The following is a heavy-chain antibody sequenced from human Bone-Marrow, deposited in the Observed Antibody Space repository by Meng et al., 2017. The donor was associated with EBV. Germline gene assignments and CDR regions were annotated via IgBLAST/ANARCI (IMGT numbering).Heavy chain of an antibody. CDR2: VSFSGVSR. Sequence: QVHLGGXXXXXVQXGXXXRLSXXSSGFSFSNYAMYWVRQAPGKGLEWVAIVSFSGVSRNYVDSVRGRFTISRDNSKNTLFLQMNSLRAEDTAVYFCAKDYYYDSSGTYYDYWGRGSLVTVSS. V-gene: IGHV3-30*18. D-gene: IGHD3-22*01. J-gene: IGHJ4*02. CDR3: AKDYYYDSSGTYYDY. CDR1: GFSFSNYA.